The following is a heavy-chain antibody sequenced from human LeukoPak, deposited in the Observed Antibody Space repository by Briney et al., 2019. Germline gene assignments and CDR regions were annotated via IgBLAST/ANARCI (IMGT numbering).Heavy chain of an antibody. CDR3: ARQPTTVTTFAFDI. CDR1: GDTISTNY. V-gene: IGHV4-59*08. Sequence: SETLSLTCTVSGDTISTNYWSWIRQTPGKGLEWIGYIYYSGSTNYDPSLRSRVTISIDTSKNQFSLRLTSVTAADTAVYYCARQPTTVTTFAFDIWGQGTMVTVSS. J-gene: IGHJ3*02. D-gene: IGHD4-17*01. CDR2: IYYSGST.